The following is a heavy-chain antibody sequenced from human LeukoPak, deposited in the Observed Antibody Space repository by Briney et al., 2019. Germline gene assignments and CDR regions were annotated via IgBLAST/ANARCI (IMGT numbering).Heavy chain of an antibody. CDR3: ARDLMVEVGSYGLDV. Sequence: GGPLRLSCEASGFWFRTYEMNWVRQAPGKGLEWVSYISSGGNSKYYADSVKGRFTVSRDNVKNSLYLQMNSLKAEDTAVYYCARDLMVEVGSYGLDVWGQGTSVTVSS. D-gene: IGHD2-15*01. J-gene: IGHJ6*02. V-gene: IGHV3-48*03. CDR1: GFWFRTYE. CDR2: ISSGGNSK.